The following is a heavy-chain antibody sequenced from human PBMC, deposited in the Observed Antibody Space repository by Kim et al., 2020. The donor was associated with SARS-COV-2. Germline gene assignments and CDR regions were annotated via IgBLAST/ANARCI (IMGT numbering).Heavy chain of an antibody. CDR2: INHSGST. Sequence: SETLSLTCAVYGGSFSGYYWSWIRQPPGKGLEWIGEINHSGSTNYNPSLKSRVTISVDTSKNQFSLKLSSVTAADTAVYYCARETYYYDSSGYYRTGKLDYWGQGTLAT. CDR1: GGSFSGYY. D-gene: IGHD3-22*01. V-gene: IGHV4-34*01. J-gene: IGHJ4*02. CDR3: ARETYYYDSSGYYRTGKLDY.